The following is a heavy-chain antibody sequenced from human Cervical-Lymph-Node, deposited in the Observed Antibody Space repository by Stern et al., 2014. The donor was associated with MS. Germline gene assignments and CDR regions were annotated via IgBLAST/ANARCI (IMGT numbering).Heavy chain of an antibody. CDR3: ARSPDLYDSSGYYFD. J-gene: IGHJ4*02. V-gene: IGHV1-69*04. CDR1: GGTLNNYA. Sequence: VQLVESGAEVKKPGSSVKVSCKASGGTLNNYAVSWVRQAPGQGLEWIGKIIPFLGIANYAHKFQGRVTLTAAATTSYMEVSSLRSDDTAVYYCARSPDLYDSSGYYFDWGKGTLVTVSS. CDR2: IIPFLGIA. D-gene: IGHD3-22*01.